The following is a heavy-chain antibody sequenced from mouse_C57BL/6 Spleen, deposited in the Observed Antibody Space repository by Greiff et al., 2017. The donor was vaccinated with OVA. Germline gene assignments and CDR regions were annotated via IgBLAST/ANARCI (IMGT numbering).Heavy chain of an antibody. CDR3: ARDGGYYSNHEGYFDV. J-gene: IGHJ1*03. Sequence: VQLQQPGAELVKPGASVKMSCKASGYTFTSYWITWVKQRPGQGLEWIGDIYPGSGSTNYNEKFKSKATLTVDTSSSTAYMQLSSLTSEDSAVYYCARDGGYYSNHEGYFDVWGTGTTVTVSS. V-gene: IGHV1-55*01. CDR2: IYPGSGST. CDR1: GYTFTSYW. D-gene: IGHD2-5*01.